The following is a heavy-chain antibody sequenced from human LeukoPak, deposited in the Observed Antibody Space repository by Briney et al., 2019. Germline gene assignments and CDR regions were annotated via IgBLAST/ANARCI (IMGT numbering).Heavy chain of an antibody. J-gene: IGHJ6*04. CDR1: GYTFTSNY. CDR2: IHPGGGTT. D-gene: IGHD4-17*01. Sequence: ASVKVSCKASGYTFTSNYIHWVRQAPGQGLEWMGLIHPGGGTTIYTQRFQGRVTMTRDTSTSNVYMELSSLRSDDTAVYYCARNRGMTTVTTTYYYGMDVWGKGTTVTVSS. CDR3: ARNRGMTTVTTTYYYGMDV. V-gene: IGHV1-46*01.